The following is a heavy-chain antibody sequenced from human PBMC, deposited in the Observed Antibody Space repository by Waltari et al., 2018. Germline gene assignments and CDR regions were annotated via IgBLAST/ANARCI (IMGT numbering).Heavy chain of an antibody. CDR1: GGSFSGYY. D-gene: IGHD5-18*01. CDR2: INHSGST. Sequence: QVQLQQWGAGLLKPSETLSLTCAVYGGSFSGYYWSWIRQPPGKGLEWIGEINHSGSTNYNPSLKSLVTISVDTSKNQFSLKLSSVTAADTAVYYCARVSYSYGYYYYYYMDVWGKGTTVTVSS. J-gene: IGHJ6*03. V-gene: IGHV4-34*01. CDR3: ARVSYSYGYYYYYYMDV.